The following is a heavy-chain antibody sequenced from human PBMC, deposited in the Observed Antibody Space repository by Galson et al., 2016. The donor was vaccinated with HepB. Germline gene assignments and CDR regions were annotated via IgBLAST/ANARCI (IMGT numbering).Heavy chain of an antibody. CDR2: ISGSGGHT. Sequence: SLRLSCAASGFTLSSYAMSWVRQAPGKGLEWVSAISGSGGHTYYADSVKGRFTISRDDSKNTLYLQVNSLRAEDTAVYYCAKYSSGYNPEYFHHWGQGTLVTVSS. J-gene: IGHJ1*01. CDR1: GFTLSSYA. CDR3: AKYSSGYNPEYFHH. D-gene: IGHD3-22*01. V-gene: IGHV3-23*01.